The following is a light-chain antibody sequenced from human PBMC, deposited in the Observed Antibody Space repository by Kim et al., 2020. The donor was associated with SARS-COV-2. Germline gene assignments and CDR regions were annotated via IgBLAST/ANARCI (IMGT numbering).Light chain of an antibody. J-gene: IGLJ1*01. CDR1: SSDVGGYDY. CDR2: DVT. CDR3: SSYTSSTLV. Sequence: PGQSITISCTGTSSDVGGYDYVSWYQQHPGKAPKLMIYDVTNRPSGVSNRFSGSKSGSTASLTISGLQAEDEADYFCSSYTSSTLVFGTGTKVTVL. V-gene: IGLV2-14*03.